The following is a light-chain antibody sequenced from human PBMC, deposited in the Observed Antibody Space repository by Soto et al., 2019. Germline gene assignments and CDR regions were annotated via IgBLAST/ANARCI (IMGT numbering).Light chain of an antibody. J-gene: IGKJ2*01. CDR1: HGISNY. CDR2: ATS. V-gene: IGKV1-27*01. CDR3: QNYSSAPFT. Sequence: DIQMTQSPSSLSASVGDRVTITCRASHGISNYLAWYQQKPGKVPKLLIYATSTLQSGVPSRFSGSASGTDFTLTISSLQPGDVATFYCQNYSSAPFTFGQGTKLEI.